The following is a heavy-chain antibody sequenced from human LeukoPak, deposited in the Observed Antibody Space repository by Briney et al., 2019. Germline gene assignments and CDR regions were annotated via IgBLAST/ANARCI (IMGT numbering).Heavy chain of an antibody. CDR2: ISSSSSYI. CDR1: GFTFSSYS. Sequence: PGGSLRLSCAAFGFTFSSYSMNWVRQAPGKGLEWVSSISSSSSYIYYADSVKGRFTISRDNAKNSLYLQMNGLRAEDTAVYYCARVLPGWYYFDYWGQGTLVTVSS. J-gene: IGHJ4*02. CDR3: ARVLPGWYYFDY. V-gene: IGHV3-21*01. D-gene: IGHD2-15*01.